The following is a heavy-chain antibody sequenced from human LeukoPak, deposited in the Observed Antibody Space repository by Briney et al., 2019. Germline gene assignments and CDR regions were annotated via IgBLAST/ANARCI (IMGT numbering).Heavy chain of an antibody. V-gene: IGHV4-34*01. CDR2: INHSGST. D-gene: IGHD3-10*01. Sequence: PSETLSLTCAVYGGSFSGYYWSWIRQPPGKGLEWIGEINHSGSTNYNPSLKSRVTISVDTSKNQFSLKLSSVTAADTAVYYCARGWYGSGRNWFDPWGQGTLVTVSS. CDR3: ARGWYGSGRNWFDP. CDR1: GGSFSGYY. J-gene: IGHJ5*02.